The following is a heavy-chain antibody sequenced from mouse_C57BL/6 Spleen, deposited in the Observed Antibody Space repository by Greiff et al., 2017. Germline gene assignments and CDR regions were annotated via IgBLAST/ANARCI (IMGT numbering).Heavy chain of an antibody. Sequence: EVQRVESGPELVKPGASVKIPCKASGYTFTDYNMDWVKQSHGKSLEWIGDINPNNGGTIYNQKFKGKATLTVDKSSSTAYMELRSLTSEDTAVYYCARGETGAFAYWGQGTLVTVSA. CDR3: ARGETGAFAY. J-gene: IGHJ3*01. CDR1: GYTFTDYN. D-gene: IGHD4-1*01. CDR2: INPNNGGT. V-gene: IGHV1-18*01.